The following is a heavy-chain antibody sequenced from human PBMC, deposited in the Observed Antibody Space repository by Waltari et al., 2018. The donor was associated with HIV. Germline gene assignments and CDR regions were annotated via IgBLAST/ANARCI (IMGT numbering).Heavy chain of an antibody. CDR2: VDPEDGET. Sequence: EVQLVQSGAEVKKPGATVTISCKVSGYTLNACFVQWVQQAPGKGLEWMGLVDPEDGETISTEKFQGRVTITADTSTGTAYMELSSLSSEDTAIYFCAISTAARGIFEYWGQGTLVTVSS. J-gene: IGHJ4*02. CDR3: AISTAARGIFEY. CDR1: GYTLNACF. D-gene: IGHD6-13*01. V-gene: IGHV1-69-2*01.